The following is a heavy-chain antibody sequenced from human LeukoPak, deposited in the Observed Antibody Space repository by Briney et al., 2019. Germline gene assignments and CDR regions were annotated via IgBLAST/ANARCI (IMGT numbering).Heavy chain of an antibody. D-gene: IGHD6-13*01. CDR1: GFTVNSNY. J-gene: IGHJ4*02. Sequence: PGGSLRLSCAASGFTVNSNYMTWVRRAPGKGLEWVSVIYSGGNTYYADSVKGRFTISGDNSKSTLYLQMNSLRAEDTAVYYCARGIASSYRLGYWGQGTLVTVSS. V-gene: IGHV3-66*01. CDR3: ARGIASSYRLGY. CDR2: IYSGGNT.